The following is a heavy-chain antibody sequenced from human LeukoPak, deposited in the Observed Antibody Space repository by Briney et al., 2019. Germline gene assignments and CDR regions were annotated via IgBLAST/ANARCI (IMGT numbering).Heavy chain of an antibody. CDR1: GFTFSSYW. J-gene: IGHJ4*02. V-gene: IGHV3-64*01. D-gene: IGHD2-2*01. CDR2: ISGNGDNT. CDR3: ARSNTNCYCFDY. Sequence: GGSLRLSCAASGFTFSSYWMSWVRQAPGKGLEYVSGISGNGDNTYYANSVKGRFTISRDNSKNTVYLQMGSLGAEDTAVYYCARSNTNCYCFDYWGQGTLVTVSS.